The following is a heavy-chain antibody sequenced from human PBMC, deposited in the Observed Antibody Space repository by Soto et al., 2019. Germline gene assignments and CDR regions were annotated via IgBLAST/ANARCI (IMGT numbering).Heavy chain of an antibody. J-gene: IGHJ4*02. Sequence: ASVKVSCKASGYTFTSYGISWVRQAPGQGLEWMGWISAYNGNTNYAQKFQGRVTMTEDTSTDTAYMELSSLRSEDTAVYYCATASYSSSWPTGYWGQGTLVTVSS. CDR2: ISAYNGNT. CDR1: GYTFTSYG. CDR3: ATASYSSSWPTGY. V-gene: IGHV1-18*01. D-gene: IGHD6-13*01.